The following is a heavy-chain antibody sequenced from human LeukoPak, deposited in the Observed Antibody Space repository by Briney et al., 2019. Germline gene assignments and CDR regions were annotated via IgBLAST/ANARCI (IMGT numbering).Heavy chain of an antibody. CDR1: GGSISSYY. V-gene: IGHV4-59*01. D-gene: IGHD3-16*02. Sequence: PSETLSLTCTVSGGSISSYYWSWIRQPPGKGLEWIGYIYYSGSTNYNASLKSRVTISLDTSKNQFSLRLSSVTAADTAVYYCARVRYDYVWGSYRPALDYWGQGTLVTVSS. J-gene: IGHJ4*02. CDR2: IYYSGST. CDR3: ARVRYDYVWGSYRPALDY.